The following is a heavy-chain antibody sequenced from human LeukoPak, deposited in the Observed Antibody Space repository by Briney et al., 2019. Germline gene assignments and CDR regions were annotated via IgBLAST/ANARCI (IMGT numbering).Heavy chain of an antibody. Sequence: GGSLRLSCAASGFTFSTYAMTWVRQAPGKGLEWASLISGTGGSTYYADSVKGRFTISRDNAKNSLYLQMNSLRAEDTAVYYCARVRGSRTQPFDYWGQGTLVTVSS. CDR1: GFTFSTYA. CDR3: ARVRGSRTQPFDY. J-gene: IGHJ4*02. D-gene: IGHD3-16*01. CDR2: ISGTGGST. V-gene: IGHV3-23*01.